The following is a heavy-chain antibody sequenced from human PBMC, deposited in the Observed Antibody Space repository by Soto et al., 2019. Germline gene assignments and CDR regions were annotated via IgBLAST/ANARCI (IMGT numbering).Heavy chain of an antibody. Sequence: SETLSLTCIVSGGSIRTGVFYWVWIRHPPGKGLEWIGSTYYSGLTFYTPSLKSRVTISVDTSKNQSSLNLDSVTAADTAVYYCARLPAEATVAAGGMDVWGQGTTVTVSS. CDR3: ARLPAEATVAAGGMDV. CDR2: TYYSGLT. J-gene: IGHJ6*02. CDR1: GGSIRTGVFY. D-gene: IGHD6-13*01. V-gene: IGHV4-39*01.